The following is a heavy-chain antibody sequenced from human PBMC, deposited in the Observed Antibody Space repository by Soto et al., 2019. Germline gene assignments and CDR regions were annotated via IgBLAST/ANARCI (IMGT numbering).Heavy chain of an antibody. CDR3: ASWVVTATRYIEY. D-gene: IGHD2-21*02. CDR1: GFIISDHN. CDR2: TRNKANNYIT. V-gene: IGHV3-72*01. J-gene: IGHJ4*02. Sequence: PGGSLRLSCEVSGFIISDHNMDWVRQAPGKGLEWVGRTRNKANNYITEYAASVKGRFTISRDDSKNSLYLQMSSLKTEDTAVHYCASWVVTATRYIEYWGQGTLVTVSS.